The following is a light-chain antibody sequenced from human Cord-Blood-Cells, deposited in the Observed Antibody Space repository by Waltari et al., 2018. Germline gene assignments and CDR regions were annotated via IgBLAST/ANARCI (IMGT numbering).Light chain of an antibody. CDR3: SSYTSSSTLYV. V-gene: IGLV2-14*01. Sequence: QSALTPPASLSGSPGQSITISCPGTSSIVGGYNYVSCYQQHPGKAPKLMIYDVSNRPSGVSNRFSGSKSGNTASLTISGLQAEDEADYYCSSYTSSSTLYVFGTGTKVTVL. CDR2: DVS. J-gene: IGLJ1*01. CDR1: SSIVGGYNY.